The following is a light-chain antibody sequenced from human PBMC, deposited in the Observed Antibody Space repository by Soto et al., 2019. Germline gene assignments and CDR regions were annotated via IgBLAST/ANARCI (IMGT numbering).Light chain of an antibody. CDR2: GAS. V-gene: IGKV3D-20*02. J-gene: IGKJ5*01. Sequence: EIVLTQCPATLSSSPFQRATISCRASQTVSSNYLVWYQQEPGQGPRLLIYGASSRATGIPDRFSGSGSGTDFTLTVSRLEPEDFAVYYCQQRSKWITFGQGTRLEIK. CDR1: QTVSSNY. CDR3: QQRSKWIT.